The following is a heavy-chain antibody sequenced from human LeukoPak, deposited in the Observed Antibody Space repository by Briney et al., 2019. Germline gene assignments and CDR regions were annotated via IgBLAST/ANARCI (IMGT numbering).Heavy chain of an antibody. Sequence: PGGSLRLSCAASGFTFSSYAMSWVRQAPGMGLEWVSAISGSGGSTYYADSVKGRFTISRDNSKNTLYLQMNSLRAEDTAVYYCASCEGVVTPYYYYYYGMDVWGQGTTVTVSS. CDR1: GFTFSSYA. CDR3: ASCEGVVTPYYYYYYGMDV. CDR2: ISGSGGST. D-gene: IGHD3-3*01. J-gene: IGHJ6*02. V-gene: IGHV3-23*01.